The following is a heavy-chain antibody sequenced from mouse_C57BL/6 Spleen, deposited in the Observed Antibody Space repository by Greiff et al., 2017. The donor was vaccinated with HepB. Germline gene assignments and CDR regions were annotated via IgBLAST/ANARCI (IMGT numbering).Heavy chain of an antibody. CDR2: ISGGGGNT. CDR3: ARHPPYYSNYWYFDV. D-gene: IGHD2-5*01. CDR1: GFTFSSYT. J-gene: IGHJ1*03. Sequence: EVMLVESGGGLVKPGGSLKLSCAASGFTFSSYTMSWVRQTPEKRLEWVATISGGGGNTYYPDSVKGRFTISRDNAKNTLYLQMSSLRSEDTALYYCARHPPYYSNYWYFDVWGTGTTVTVSS. V-gene: IGHV5-9*01.